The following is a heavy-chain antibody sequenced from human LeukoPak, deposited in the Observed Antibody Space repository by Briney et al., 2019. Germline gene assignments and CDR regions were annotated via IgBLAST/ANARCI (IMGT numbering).Heavy chain of an antibody. V-gene: IGHV3-7*01. J-gene: IGHJ4*02. D-gene: IGHD5-18*01. CDR3: ARDLAYSRLDY. Sequence: GGSLRLSCAVSGLTFSSPWMDWVRQAPGKGLEWVASINPDGNKKYSADSVKGRFTISRDNAENSLYLRMNSLRVEDTAFYYCARDLAYSRLDYWGQGMLVTVSS. CDR1: GLTFSSPW. CDR2: INPDGNKK.